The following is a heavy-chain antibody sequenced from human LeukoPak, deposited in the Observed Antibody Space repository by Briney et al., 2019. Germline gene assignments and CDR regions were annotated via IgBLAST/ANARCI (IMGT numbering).Heavy chain of an antibody. CDR3: ARSAGYDFWSGSPYNRFDP. CDR2: MNPNSGNT. J-gene: IGHJ5*02. D-gene: IGHD3-3*01. Sequence: GASVKVSCKASGYTFTSYDINWVRQATGQGLEWMGWMNPNSGNTGYAQKFQGRVTMTRNTSISTAYMELSSLRSEDTAVYYCARSAGYDFWSGSPYNRFDPWGQGTLVTVSS. V-gene: IGHV1-8*01. CDR1: GYTFTSYD.